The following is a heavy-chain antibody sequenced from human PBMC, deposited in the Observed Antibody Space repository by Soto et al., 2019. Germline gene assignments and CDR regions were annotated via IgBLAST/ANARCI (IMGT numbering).Heavy chain of an antibody. D-gene: IGHD3-10*01. J-gene: IGHJ4*02. CDR1: GFTFSDYY. CDR2: ISNGGSFI. CDR3: AKYVRDYYGSVYFDC. V-gene: IGHV3-11*01. Sequence: PGGSLRLSCAASGFTFSDYYMSWIRQAPGKGLEYISYISNGGSFIYYADSVKGRFTISRDTAKTSLYLQMNSLRAEDTAVYYCAKYVRDYYGSVYFDCWGQGTLVTV.